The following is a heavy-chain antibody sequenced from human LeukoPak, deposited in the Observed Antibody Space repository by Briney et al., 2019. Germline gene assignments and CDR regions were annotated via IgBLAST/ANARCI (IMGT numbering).Heavy chain of an antibody. D-gene: IGHD3-16*01. V-gene: IGHV7-4-1*02. CDR2: INTNTGNS. Sequence: ASVKVSCKASGYTFTSYAMNWVRQAPGQGLEWMGWINTNTGNSTYAQGFTGRFVFSLDTSVSTAYLQISSLKAEDTAVYYCARLPGGAMDWYFDLWGRGTLVTVSS. J-gene: IGHJ2*01. CDR1: GYTFTSYA. CDR3: ARLPGGAMDWYFDL.